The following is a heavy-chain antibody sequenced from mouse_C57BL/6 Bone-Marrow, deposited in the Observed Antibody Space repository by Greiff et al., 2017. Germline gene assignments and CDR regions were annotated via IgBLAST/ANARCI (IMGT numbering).Heavy chain of an antibody. CDR3: ARDYGNPYFDY. Sequence: QVQLQQPGAELVKPGASVKLSCKASGYTFTSYWMHWVKQRPGQGLEWIGMIHPNSGSTNYNEKFKSKATLTVDKSSSTAYMQRSSLTSEDSAVYYCARDYGNPYFDYWGKGTTLTVSS. CDR1: GYTFTSYW. D-gene: IGHD2-1*01. J-gene: IGHJ2*01. CDR2: IHPNSGST. V-gene: IGHV1-64*01.